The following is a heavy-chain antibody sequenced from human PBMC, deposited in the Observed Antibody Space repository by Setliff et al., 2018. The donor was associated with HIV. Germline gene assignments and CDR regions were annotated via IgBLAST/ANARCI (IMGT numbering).Heavy chain of an antibody. CDR2: ISSSSSYI. CDR3: ARDIYDTSGYYYAFDI. V-gene: IGHV3-21*01. D-gene: IGHD3-22*01. CDR1: GFTLISYT. Sequence: GGSLRLSCVASGFTLISYTMNWVRQAPEKGLEWVSSISSSSSYIKYADSVKGRFTISRDNAKNSLYLQMNSLRAEDTAVYYCARDIYDTSGYYYAFDIWGQGTMVTVSS. J-gene: IGHJ3*02.